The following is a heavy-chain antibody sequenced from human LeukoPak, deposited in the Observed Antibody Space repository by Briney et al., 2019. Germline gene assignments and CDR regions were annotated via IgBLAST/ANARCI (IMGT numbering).Heavy chain of an antibody. CDR1: GYTFNNHY. J-gene: IGHJ4*02. V-gene: IGHV1-46*02. D-gene: IGHD6-19*01. CDR3: ARQGTYSSAIGMGY. CDR2: INPSGGST. Sequence: ASVKVSCKASGYTFNNHYMYWVRQAPGQGLEWMGVINPSGGSTSYAQKFQGRVTMTRDTTTRTVYMEVNSLRSEDTAVYYCARQGTYSSAIGMGYWGQGTLVTVSS.